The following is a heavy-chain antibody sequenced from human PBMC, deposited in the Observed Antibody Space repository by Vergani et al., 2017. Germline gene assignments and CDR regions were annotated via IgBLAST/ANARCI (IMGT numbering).Heavy chain of an antibody. Sequence: QVPLVPSGAEVKTPGASVKVSCKASGYTFTSYDINWVRQATGQGLEWMGWMNPNSGNTGYAQKLQGRVTMTTDTSTSTAYMELRSLRSDDTAVYYCAREGDILTGYNWFDPWGQGTLVTVSS. CDR2: MNPNSGNT. V-gene: IGHV1-8*01. CDR1: GYTFTSYD. D-gene: IGHD3-9*01. CDR3: AREGDILTGYNWFDP. J-gene: IGHJ5*02.